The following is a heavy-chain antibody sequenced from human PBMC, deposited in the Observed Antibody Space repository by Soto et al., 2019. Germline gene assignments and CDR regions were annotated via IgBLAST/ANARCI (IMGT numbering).Heavy chain of an antibody. V-gene: IGHV1-46*01. CDR1: GYTFTSYY. J-gene: IGHJ3*02. D-gene: IGHD3-16*02. Sequence: ASVKVSCKASGYTFTSYYMHWVRQAPGQGLEWMGIINPSGGSTSYAQKFQGRVTMTRDTSTSTVYMELSSLRSEDTAVYYCARGRIMITFGGVIVRGGAFDIWGQGTMVTVSS. CDR2: INPSGGST. CDR3: ARGRIMITFGGVIVRGGAFDI.